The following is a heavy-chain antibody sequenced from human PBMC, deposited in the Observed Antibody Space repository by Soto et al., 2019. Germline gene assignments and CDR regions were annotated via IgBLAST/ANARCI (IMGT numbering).Heavy chain of an antibody. CDR2: MDGSGGIT. J-gene: IGHJ5*02. CDR3: VKNSGWFNT. D-gene: IGHD3-10*01. CDR1: GFTVGTTD. Sequence: QLLQSGGGLVQPGGSLTLSCAASGFTVGTTDMSWVRQAPGEGLEWVSTMDGSGGITYYADSVKGRFTISRDNTRNTVYPQMNSLTGDDTALYYCVKNSGWFNTWGQGALVTVSS. V-gene: IGHV3-23*01.